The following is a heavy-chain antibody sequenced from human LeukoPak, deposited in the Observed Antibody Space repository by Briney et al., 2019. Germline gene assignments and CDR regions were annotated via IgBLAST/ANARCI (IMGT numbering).Heavy chain of an antibody. J-gene: IGHJ5*02. CDR2: IYSGGST. CDR3: HCSGGNCYKP. Sequence: PGGSLRLSCAASGFTFSSNYMSWVRQAPGKGLEGVSVIYSGGSTYYSDSVKGRVIISRDNSKNTLYLQMNSLRAEDTAVYYCHCSGGNCYKPWGQGTLVTVSS. CDR1: GFTFSSNY. V-gene: IGHV3-53*01. D-gene: IGHD2-15*01.